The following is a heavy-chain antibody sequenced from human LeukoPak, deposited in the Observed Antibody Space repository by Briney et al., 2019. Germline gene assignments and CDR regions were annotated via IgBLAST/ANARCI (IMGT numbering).Heavy chain of an antibody. J-gene: IGHJ4*02. Sequence: GGSLRLSCAASGFTFSSYSMNSVRQAPGKRLEWVSSISSSSSYIYYADSLKGRFTISRDNAKNALYLQMISLRAEDTAVYYCARGIVVVPAAIDLPYYFDYWGQGTLVTISS. CDR1: GFTFSSYS. D-gene: IGHD2-2*01. CDR3: ARGIVVVPAAIDLPYYFDY. V-gene: IGHV3-21*01. CDR2: ISSSSSYI.